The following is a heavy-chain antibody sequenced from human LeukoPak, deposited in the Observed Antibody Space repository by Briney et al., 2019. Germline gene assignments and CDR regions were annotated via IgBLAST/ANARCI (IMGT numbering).Heavy chain of an antibody. V-gene: IGHV1-69*13. CDR3: ARFVPDDPFDY. D-gene: IGHD1-1*01. CDR1: GGTFSSYA. CDR2: IIPIFGTA. Sequence: VASVKVSCKASGGTFSSYAISWVRQAPGQGLEWMGGIIPIFGTANYAQKFQGRVTITADESTSTAYMELSSLRSEDTAVYYCARFVPDDPFDYWGQGTLVTVSS. J-gene: IGHJ4*02.